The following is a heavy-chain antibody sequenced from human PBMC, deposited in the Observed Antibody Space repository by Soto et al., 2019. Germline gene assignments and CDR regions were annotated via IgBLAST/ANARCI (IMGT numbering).Heavy chain of an antibody. CDR1: GFTFSSYA. D-gene: IGHD6-19*01. CDR2: ISYDGSNK. CDR3: ASSPQWLVTFGWFDP. V-gene: IGHV3-30-3*01. J-gene: IGHJ5*02. Sequence: QVQLVESGGGVVQPGRSLRLSCAASGFTFSSYAMHWVRQAPGKGLEWVAVISYDGSNKYYADSVKGRFTISRDNSKNTRYLQMNSLRAEDTAVYYCASSPQWLVTFGWFDPWGQGTLVTVSS.